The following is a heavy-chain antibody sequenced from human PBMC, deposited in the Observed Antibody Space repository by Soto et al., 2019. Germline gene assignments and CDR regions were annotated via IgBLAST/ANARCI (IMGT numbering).Heavy chain of an antibody. CDR2: IIRIFHTP. V-gene: IGHV1-69*13. CDR3: VHRRDGYNSAFFDY. J-gene: IGHJ4*02. Sequence: AASVKVSCKASGGTFSSYAFSWVRQAPGQGLEWMGGIIRIFHTPTYAQKFQGRVTITADESTSTAYMELISLRSDDTAVYYCVHRRDGYNSAFFDYWGQGTLGTVSS. D-gene: IGHD5-12*01. CDR1: GGTFSSYA.